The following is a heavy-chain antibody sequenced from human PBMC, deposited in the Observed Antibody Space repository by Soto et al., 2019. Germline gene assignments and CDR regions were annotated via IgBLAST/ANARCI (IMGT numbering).Heavy chain of an antibody. Sequence: EVQLVESGGGLVQPGGSLKLSCAASGFTFSGSAMHWVRQASGKGLEWVGRIRSKLNNDATAYAGSVKGRFTISRDDSKNTAYLQMNGLKTEDTAVYYCTRAMITFRGVYYYYMDVWGKGTTVTVSS. V-gene: IGHV3-73*01. J-gene: IGHJ6*03. CDR3: TRAMITFRGVYYYYMDV. CDR2: IRSKLNNDAT. D-gene: IGHD3-16*01. CDR1: GFTFSGSA.